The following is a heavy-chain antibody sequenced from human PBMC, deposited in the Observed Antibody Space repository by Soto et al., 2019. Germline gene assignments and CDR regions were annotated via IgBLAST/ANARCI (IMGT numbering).Heavy chain of an antibody. CDR2: IIPIFGTA. CDR3: ARSRERSYSFTVDY. Sequence: QVQLVQSGAEVKKPGSSVKVSCKASGGTFSSYAISWVRQAPGQGLEWMGGIIPIFGTANYAQKFQGRVTITADESTTTAYMELSSLRSEDTAVYYCARSRERSYSFTVDYWGQGTLVTVSS. D-gene: IGHD1-26*01. V-gene: IGHV1-69*12. CDR1: GGTFSSYA. J-gene: IGHJ4*02.